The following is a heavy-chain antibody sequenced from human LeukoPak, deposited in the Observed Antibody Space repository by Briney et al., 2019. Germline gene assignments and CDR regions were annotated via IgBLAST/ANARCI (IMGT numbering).Heavy chain of an antibody. Sequence: SETLSLTRAVSGYSISSGYYWGWIRQPPGKGLEWIGSIYHSGSTYYNPSLKSRVTISVDTSKNQFSLKLSSVTAADTAVYYCARHFIVVVPVDWFDPWGQGTLVTVSS. CDR3: ARHFIVVVPVDWFDP. V-gene: IGHV4-38-2*01. J-gene: IGHJ5*02. D-gene: IGHD2-2*01. CDR1: GYSISSGYY. CDR2: IYHSGST.